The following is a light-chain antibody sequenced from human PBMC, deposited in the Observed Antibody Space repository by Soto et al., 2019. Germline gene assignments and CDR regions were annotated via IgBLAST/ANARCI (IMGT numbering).Light chain of an antibody. Sequence: EIVLTQSPGTLSLSPGERATLSCRASQSVSSSYLAWYQQKPGQAPRLLIYGASSRATGIPDRFSGSGSGTDFTLTISRLEPEDXAVXYXHQYDSSPLTFGGGTKVEIK. J-gene: IGKJ4*01. V-gene: IGKV3-20*01. CDR1: QSVSSSY. CDR3: HQYDSSPLT. CDR2: GAS.